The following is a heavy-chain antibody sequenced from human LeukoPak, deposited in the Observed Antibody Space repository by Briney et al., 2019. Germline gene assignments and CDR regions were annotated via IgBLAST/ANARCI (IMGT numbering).Heavy chain of an antibody. Sequence: GGSLRLSCAASGFTFSSSAMSWVRQAPGKGLEWVALIWYDGSKKYYADSVKGRFTISRDNSRNTLYLQMNSLRADDTAMYYCVQDKEGPFSGTYGILDYWGQGTLVTVSS. V-gene: IGHV3-33*06. D-gene: IGHD3-10*01. CDR1: GFTFSSSA. CDR2: IWYDGSKK. CDR3: VQDKEGPFSGTYGILDY. J-gene: IGHJ4*02.